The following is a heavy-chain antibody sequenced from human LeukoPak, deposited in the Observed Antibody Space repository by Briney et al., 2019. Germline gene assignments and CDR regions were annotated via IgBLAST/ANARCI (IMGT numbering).Heavy chain of an antibody. J-gene: IGHJ4*02. D-gene: IGHD3-3*01. CDR2: TSYDESKT. CDR3: ARAAATADYDVWSGYATKYFDL. Sequence: GRSLRLSCAASGFSFGIFSMSWVRQTPGKGLEWVATTSYDESKTYYADSVKGRHTISRDNSKNTLFLQMNSLRTDDTAIYFCARAAATADYDVWSGYATKYFDLWGQGTLVTVSS. V-gene: IGHV3-30*04. CDR1: GFSFGIFS.